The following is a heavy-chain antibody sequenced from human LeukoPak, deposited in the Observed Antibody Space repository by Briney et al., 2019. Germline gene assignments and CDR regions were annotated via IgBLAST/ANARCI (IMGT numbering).Heavy chain of an antibody. CDR2: INPNHGGT. V-gene: IGHV1-2*02. CDR3: ARTFLRQQLIGNWFDS. J-gene: IGHJ5*01. Sequence: ASVKVSCKTSGYIFTDSYIHWVRQAPGQGLEYMGWINPNHGGTDYAQNFQDRVTTTKDTSINTAYMELGGLTSDDTAVYYCARTFLRQQLIGNWFDSWGQGTLVIVSS. CDR1: GYIFTDSY. D-gene: IGHD1-1*01.